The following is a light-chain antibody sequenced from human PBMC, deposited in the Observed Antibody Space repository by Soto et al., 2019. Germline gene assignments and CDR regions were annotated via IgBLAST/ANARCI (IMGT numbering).Light chain of an antibody. CDR2: GNS. V-gene: IGLV1-40*01. Sequence: QSVLTQPPSVSGSPGQRVTISCTGSSSNIGAGYYVHWYQQLPGTAPKLLIYGNSNRPSGVPDRFSGSKSGTSAFLAITGLQAEDEADYYCQSYDSSWVFGGGTKVTVL. J-gene: IGLJ3*02. CDR1: SSNIGAGYY. CDR3: QSYDSSWV.